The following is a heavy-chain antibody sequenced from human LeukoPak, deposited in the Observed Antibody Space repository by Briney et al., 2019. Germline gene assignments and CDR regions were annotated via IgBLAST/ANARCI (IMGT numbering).Heavy chain of an antibody. V-gene: IGHV1-2*06. CDR3: ARDRGSGWYYFDY. CDR2: INPNSGGT. Sequence: GASVKVSCKASGYTFTGYYMYWVRQAPGQGLEWMGRINPNSGGTNYAQKFQGRVTMTRDTSISTAYMELSRLRSDDTAVYYCARDRGSGWYYFDYWGQGTLVTVSS. D-gene: IGHD6-19*01. J-gene: IGHJ4*02. CDR1: GYTFTGYY.